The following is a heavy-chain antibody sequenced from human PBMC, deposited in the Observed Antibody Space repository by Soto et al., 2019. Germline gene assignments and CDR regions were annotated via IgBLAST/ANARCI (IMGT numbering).Heavy chain of an antibody. Sequence: SETLSLTCAVSGGSISSSNWWSWVRQPPGKGLVWIGEIYHSGSTNYNPSLKSRVTISVDKSKNQFSLKLSSVTTADTAVYYCARYYDILTGYKNWFDPWGQGTLVTVSS. J-gene: IGHJ5*02. CDR2: IYHSGST. CDR3: ARYYDILTGYKNWFDP. V-gene: IGHV4-4*02. D-gene: IGHD3-9*01. CDR1: GGSISSSNW.